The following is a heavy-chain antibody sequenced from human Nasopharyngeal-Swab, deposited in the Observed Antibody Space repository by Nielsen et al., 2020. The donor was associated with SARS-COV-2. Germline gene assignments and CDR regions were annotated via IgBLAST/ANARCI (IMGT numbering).Heavy chain of an antibody. Sequence: GGSLRLSCAASGFTFSSYWMHWVRQAPGKGLVWVSRINSDGSSTSYADSVKGRLTISRDNAKNTLYLQMNSLRAEDTAVYYCARGGSYDFWSGYCFDYWGQGTLVTVSS. D-gene: IGHD3-3*01. V-gene: IGHV3-74*01. CDR1: GFTFSSYW. CDR3: ARGGSYDFWSGYCFDY. CDR2: INSDGSST. J-gene: IGHJ4*02.